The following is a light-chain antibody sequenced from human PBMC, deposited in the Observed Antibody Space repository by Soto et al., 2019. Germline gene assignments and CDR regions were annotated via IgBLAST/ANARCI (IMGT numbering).Light chain of an antibody. CDR3: QQYNSYSYT. V-gene: IGKV1-5*03. CDR2: KAS. CDR1: QSISSW. Sequence: DVQMTRSPSTLSASVGERVTITCRASQSISSWLAWYQQKPGKAPKLLIYKASSLESGVPSRFSGSGSGTEFTLTISSLQPDDFATYYCQQYNSYSYTFGQGTKVDI. J-gene: IGKJ2*01.